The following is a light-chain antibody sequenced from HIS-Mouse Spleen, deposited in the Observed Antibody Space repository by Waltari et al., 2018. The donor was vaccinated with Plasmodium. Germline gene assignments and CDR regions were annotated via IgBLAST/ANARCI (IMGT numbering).Light chain of an antibody. V-gene: IGKV1-39*01. CDR3: QQSYSTPPT. CDR1: QSISSY. J-gene: IGKJ4*01. CDR2: GAS. Sequence: DIQMTQSPSSLSASVVDRVTITCRASQSISSYLNWYQQKPGKAPKLLIYGASSFQSGIPTRISGSGSGTDITLTISSLQPEDFATYYCQQSYSTPPTFGGGTKVEIK.